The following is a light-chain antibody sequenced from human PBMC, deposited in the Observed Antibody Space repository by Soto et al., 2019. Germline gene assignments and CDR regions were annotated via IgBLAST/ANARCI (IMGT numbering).Light chain of an antibody. Sequence: DIQMTQSTYCLYASLGDRVTITSRASQSISSHLNWYQQKPGKAPKLLIFAASSLQSGVPSRFSGSRSGPDFTLTISSLQPEDFATYYCQQSYSSPPTFGQGTKVDIK. CDR3: QQSYSSPPT. CDR1: QSISSH. J-gene: IGKJ1*01. CDR2: AAS. V-gene: IGKV1-39*01.